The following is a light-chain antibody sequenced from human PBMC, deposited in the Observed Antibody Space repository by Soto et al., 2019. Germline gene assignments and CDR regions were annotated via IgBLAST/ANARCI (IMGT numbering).Light chain of an antibody. Sequence: SYVLTQAPSVSVAPGQTATITCGGDKIVTKSVHWYQQRPGQAPVLVVYDDTKRPSGLPERFSGSNSGNTATLTISGVEAGDEADYSCQVWDPSSDHPGVFGGGTKLTVL. J-gene: IGLJ2*01. CDR2: DDT. V-gene: IGLV3-21*02. CDR3: QVWDPSSDHPGV. CDR1: KIVTKS.